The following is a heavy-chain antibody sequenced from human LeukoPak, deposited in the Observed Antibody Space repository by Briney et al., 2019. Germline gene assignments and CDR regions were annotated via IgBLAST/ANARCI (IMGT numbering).Heavy chain of an antibody. CDR2: IYTSGSI. CDR3: ARGGGSDWYFDL. CDR1: GGSISSGSYY. Sequence: HPSQTLSLTCTVSGGSISSGSYYWSWIRQPAGKGLEWIGRIYTSGSINYHPSLKSRVTISVVTSKNQFSLKLSSVTAADTAVYYCARGGGSDWYFDLWGRGTLVTVSS. V-gene: IGHV4-61*02. D-gene: IGHD3-16*01. J-gene: IGHJ2*01.